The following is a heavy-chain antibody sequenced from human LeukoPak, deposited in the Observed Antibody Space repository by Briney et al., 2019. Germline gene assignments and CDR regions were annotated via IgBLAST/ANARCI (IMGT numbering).Heavy chain of an antibody. CDR2: IYYSGST. J-gene: IGHJ4*02. V-gene: IGHV4-59*01. CDR1: GGSISSYY. Sequence: SETLSLTCTVSGGSISSYYWSWTRQPPGKGLEWIGYIYYSGSTNYNPSLKSRVTISVDTSKNQFSLKLSSVTAADTAVYYCARDRRGSSGWYYFDYWGQGTLVTVSS. CDR3: ARDRRGSSGWYYFDY. D-gene: IGHD6-19*01.